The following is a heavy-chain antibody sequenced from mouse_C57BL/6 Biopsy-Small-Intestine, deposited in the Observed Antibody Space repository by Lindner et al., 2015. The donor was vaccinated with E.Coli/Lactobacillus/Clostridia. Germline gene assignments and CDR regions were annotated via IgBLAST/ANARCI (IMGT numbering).Heavy chain of an antibody. CDR3: VRLNNYMDYSMDY. CDR2: IYPGSGIT. Sequence: VQLQESGAVLVKPGASVKMSCKASGYIFTSYWVTWVKQRPGQGLEWIGDIYPGSGITRYNEKFKIKATLTVDTSSSTAYMQLTSLTSEDSAVYYCVRLNNYMDYSMDYWGQGTSVTVSS. V-gene: IGHV1-55*01. D-gene: IGHD1-3*01. J-gene: IGHJ4*01. CDR1: GYIFTSYW.